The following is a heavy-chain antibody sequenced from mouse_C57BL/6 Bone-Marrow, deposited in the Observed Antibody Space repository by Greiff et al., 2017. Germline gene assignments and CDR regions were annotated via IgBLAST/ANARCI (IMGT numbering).Heavy chain of an antibody. CDR2: IYPRDGST. J-gene: IGHJ1*03. Sequence: VKLQESGPELVKPGASVKLSCKASGYTFTSYDIHWVKQRPGQGLEWIGWIYPRDGSTKYNEKFKSKATLTVDTSSSTAYMELHSLTSDYSAVYFCARDYVSSYWYFDVWGKGTTLTVSS. CDR3: ARDYVSSYWYFDV. D-gene: IGHD1-1*01. CDR1: GYTFTSYD. V-gene: IGHV1-85*01.